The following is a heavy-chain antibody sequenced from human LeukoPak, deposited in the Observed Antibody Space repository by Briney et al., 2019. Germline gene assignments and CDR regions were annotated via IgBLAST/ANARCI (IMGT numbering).Heavy chain of an antibody. CDR3: ARDGSSWSFDY. CDR2: ITSSGSTI. J-gene: IGHJ4*02. D-gene: IGHD6-13*01. CDR1: GVSFSGYY. V-gene: IGHV3-11*01. Sequence: LSLTCAVYGVSFSGYYWSWIRQAPGQGLEWVSYITSSGSTIYYADSVKGRFTISRDNAKNSLYLQMNSMRAEDTAVYYCARDGSSWSFDYWGQGTLVTVSS.